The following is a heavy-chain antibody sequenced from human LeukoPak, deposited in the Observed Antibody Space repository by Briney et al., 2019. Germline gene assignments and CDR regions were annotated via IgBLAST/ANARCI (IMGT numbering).Heavy chain of an antibody. J-gene: IGHJ3*01. Sequence: GGSLRLSCAASGFTFSSYWMHWVRQAPGKGLVWVSRVDSGGTNTIYADSVQGRFTISRDNANNSLYLQINSLRAEDTALYYCARGGPDHAFDVWGQGTMVTVSS. CDR2: VDSGGTNT. CDR1: GFTFSSYW. CDR3: ARGGPDHAFDV. D-gene: IGHD1-14*01. V-gene: IGHV3-74*01.